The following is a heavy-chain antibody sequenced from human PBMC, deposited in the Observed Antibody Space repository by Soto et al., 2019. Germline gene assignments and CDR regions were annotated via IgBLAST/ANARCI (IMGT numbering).Heavy chain of an antibody. CDR2: IYPGDSDT. V-gene: IGHV5-51*01. CDR1: GYSFTNYW. CDR3: ARRSPGRMAYFDY. J-gene: IGHJ4*02. D-gene: IGHD2-15*01. Sequence: PGESLKISCKGSGYSFTNYWIGWVRQMPGKGLEWMGIIYPGDSDTRYSPSFQGQVTISADKSISTAYLQLGSLKASDTAIYYCARRSPGRMAYFDYWGQGTLVTVSS.